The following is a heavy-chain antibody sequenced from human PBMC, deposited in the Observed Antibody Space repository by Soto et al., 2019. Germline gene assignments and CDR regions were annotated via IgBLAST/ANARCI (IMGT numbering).Heavy chain of an antibody. V-gene: IGHV3-23*01. J-gene: IGHJ4*02. CDR1: GFTFSSYA. CDR2: ISRSDDAT. CDR3: AKNKPIVSYSYGPFDY. D-gene: IGHD5-18*01. Sequence: PGGSLRLSCAASGFTFSSYAMSWVRQAPGKGLEWVSSISRSDDATYYADSVKGRFTISRDNSKNTLYLQMNSLRAEDTAVYYCAKNKPIVSYSYGPFDYWGQGTLVTVSS.